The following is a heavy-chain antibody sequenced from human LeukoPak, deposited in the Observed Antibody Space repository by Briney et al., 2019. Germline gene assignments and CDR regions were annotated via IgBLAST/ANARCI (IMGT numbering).Heavy chain of an antibody. CDR3: ARHCCSGPAKRVFDI. CDR2: IYYSGST. CDR1: GGSIGTYY. V-gene: IGHV4-59*08. J-gene: IGHJ3*02. Sequence: SETLSLTCTVSGGSIGTYYWSWIRQPPGKGLECIGYIYYSGSTNYNPSLKSRVIISVDTSNNQFSLRLGSVTAADTAVYHCARHCCSGPAKRVFDIWGQGTMVTISS. D-gene: IGHD2-15*01.